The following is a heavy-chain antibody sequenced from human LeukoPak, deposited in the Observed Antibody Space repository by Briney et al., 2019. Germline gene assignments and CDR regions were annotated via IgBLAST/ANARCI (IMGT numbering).Heavy chain of an antibody. V-gene: IGHV3-21*06. D-gene: IGHD3-22*01. CDR2: INTNSTYT. J-gene: IGHJ4*02. CDR3: AREDYYYDRSGYPILDY. CDR1: GFTFSGYS. Sequence: GGSLRLSCAASGFTFSGYSMNWVRQAPGQGLEWVSSINTNSTYTYYADSFKGRFTISRDTAKNSPYLQMNSLRAEDTAVYYCAREDYYYDRSGYPILDYWGQGTLVTVSS.